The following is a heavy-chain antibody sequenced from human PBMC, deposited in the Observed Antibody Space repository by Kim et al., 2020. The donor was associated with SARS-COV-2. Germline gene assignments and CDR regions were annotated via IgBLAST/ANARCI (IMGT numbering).Heavy chain of an antibody. D-gene: IGHD3-16*01. Sequence: GESLKISCKGSGYNFDDYWIGWVRQTPGKGLEWMGTIYPGDSETTYSPSFRGQVTMSVDTSVNAAYLQWNTLKPSDTAVYYCATFAVHADYVDWYFERWGRGTLVIVSS. V-gene: IGHV5-51*01. J-gene: IGHJ2*01. CDR1: GYNFDDYW. CDR2: IYPGDSET. CDR3: ATFAVHADYVDWYFER.